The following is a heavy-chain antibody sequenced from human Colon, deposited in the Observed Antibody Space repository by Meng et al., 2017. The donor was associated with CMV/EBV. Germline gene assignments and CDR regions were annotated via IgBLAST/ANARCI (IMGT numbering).Heavy chain of an antibody. CDR3: ARIHYDSWSGYYRDY. J-gene: IGHJ4*02. Sequence: GESLKISCAASGFTFSYSDMNWVRQAPGKGLEWVSGVSWNGSRPHYADSVKGRFIISRDSSRNFLYQQLNRLRPEDMAVYYCARIHYDSWSGYYRDYWGQGALVTVSS. CDR2: VSWNGSRP. V-gene: IGHV3-19*01. CDR1: GFTFSYSD. D-gene: IGHD3-3*01.